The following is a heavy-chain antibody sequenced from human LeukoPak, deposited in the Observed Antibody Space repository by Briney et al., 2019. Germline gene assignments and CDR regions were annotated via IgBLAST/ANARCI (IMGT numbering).Heavy chain of an antibody. CDR1: GGSISSYY. CDR3: ARHGRSTAMVPADLDY. Sequence: PSETLSLTCTVSGGSISSYYWSWIRQPPGNGLEWIGYIYYSGSTNYNPSLKSRVTISVDTSKNQFSLKLSSVTAADTAVYYCARHGRSTAMVPADLDYWGQGTLVTVSS. CDR2: IYYSGST. V-gene: IGHV4-59*08. J-gene: IGHJ4*02. D-gene: IGHD5-18*01.